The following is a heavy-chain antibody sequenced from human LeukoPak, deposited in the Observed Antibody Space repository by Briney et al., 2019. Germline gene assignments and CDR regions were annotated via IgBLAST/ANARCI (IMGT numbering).Heavy chain of an antibody. D-gene: IGHD6-19*01. Sequence: GGSLRLSCAASGFTFSSYWMIWVRQAQGKVLEWVANIKQDGSETYYVDSVKGRFTISRDNAKNSLFLQMNSLRAEDTAVYYCAADPEYTSGAWGQGTLVTVSS. J-gene: IGHJ5*02. CDR2: IKQDGSET. CDR1: GFTFSSYW. CDR3: AADPEYTSGA. V-gene: IGHV3-7*05.